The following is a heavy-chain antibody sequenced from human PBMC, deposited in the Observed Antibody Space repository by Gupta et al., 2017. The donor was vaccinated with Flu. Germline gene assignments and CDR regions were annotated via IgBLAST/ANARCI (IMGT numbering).Heavy chain of an antibody. CDR2: ISGSDGIT. CDR3: AKNQYRSSSSVFDY. Sequence: GYSMSWNRRAVVRVLRCFSAISGSDGITYYPDSVKCWFTISRDNTKITLYLQMNSLRTEDTAVYYCAKNQYRSSSSVFDYWGQGTLSTVSS. V-gene: IGHV3-23*01. D-gene: IGHD6-6*01. J-gene: IGHJ4*02. CDR1: GYS.